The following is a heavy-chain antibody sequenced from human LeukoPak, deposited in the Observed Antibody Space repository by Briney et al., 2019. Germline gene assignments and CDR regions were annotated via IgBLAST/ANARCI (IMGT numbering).Heavy chain of an antibody. CDR3: ARDLKPYGSGSYLFDY. CDR1: GFTVSSNY. CDR2: IYSGGST. J-gene: IGHJ4*02. D-gene: IGHD3-10*01. Sequence: GGSLRLSCAASGFTVSSNYMSWVRQAPGKGLEWVSVIYSGGSTYYADSVKGRFTISRDNSKNTLYLQMNSLRAEDTAVYYCARDLKPYGSGSYLFDYWGQGTLVTVSS. V-gene: IGHV3-53*01.